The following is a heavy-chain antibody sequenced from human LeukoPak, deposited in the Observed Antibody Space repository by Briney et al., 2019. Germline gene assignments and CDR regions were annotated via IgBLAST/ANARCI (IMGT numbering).Heavy chain of an antibody. CDR1: GFTFSSYA. D-gene: IGHD2-15*01. J-gene: IGHJ4*02. CDR3: ATPVGATFVDFDY. V-gene: IGHV3-23*01. Sequence: GGSLRLSCAASGFTFSSYAMSCVRQAPGKGLEWVSPIRGSGSSTFYADSVKGRFHISREDSENTLYVQMNSLRAEDAAVYYCATPVGATFVDFDYWGQGTLVTVSS. CDR2: IRGSGSST.